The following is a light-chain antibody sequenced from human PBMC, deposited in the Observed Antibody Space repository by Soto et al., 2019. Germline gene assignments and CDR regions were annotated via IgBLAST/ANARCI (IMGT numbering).Light chain of an antibody. CDR3: QQYDNLPLN. J-gene: IGKJ4*01. V-gene: IGKV1-33*01. Sequence: DIQMTQSPSSLSASVGDRVTITCQATQDISKSLNWYQQKPGKAPKLLIYEAFNLEAGVPSRFSGSGSGTDFTFTISSLQPEDIATYYCQQYDNLPLNFGGGTKVDI. CDR2: EAF. CDR1: QDISKS.